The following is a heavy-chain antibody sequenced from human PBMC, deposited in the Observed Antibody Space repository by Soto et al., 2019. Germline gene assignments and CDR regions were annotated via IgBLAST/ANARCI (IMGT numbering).Heavy chain of an antibody. CDR1: GYAFTSYG. CDR3: ARDGMIVVRDAFDI. D-gene: IGHD3-22*01. Sequence: VASVKVSCKASGYAFTSYGISWVRQAPGQGLEWMGWISAYNGNTNYAQKLQGRVTMTTDTSTSTAYMELRSLRSDDTAVYYCARDGMIVVRDAFDIWGQGTMVTVSS. V-gene: IGHV1-18*01. CDR2: ISAYNGNT. J-gene: IGHJ3*02.